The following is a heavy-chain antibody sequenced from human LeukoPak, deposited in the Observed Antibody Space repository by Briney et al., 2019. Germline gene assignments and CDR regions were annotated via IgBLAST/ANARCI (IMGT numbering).Heavy chain of an antibody. D-gene: IGHD6-19*01. V-gene: IGHV3-30*18. Sequence: GGSLRLSCAASGFTFSSYGMHWVRQAPGKGLEWVAVISYDGSNKDYADSVKGRFTISRDNSKNTLSLQMNSLRAEDTAVYYCAKGRYSSGCNWYFDLWGRATLVTLSS. J-gene: IGHJ2*01. CDR2: ISYDGSNK. CDR1: GFTFSSYG. CDR3: AKGRYSSGCNWYFDL.